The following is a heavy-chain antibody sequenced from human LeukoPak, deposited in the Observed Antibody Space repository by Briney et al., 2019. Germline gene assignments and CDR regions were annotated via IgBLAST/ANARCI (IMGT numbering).Heavy chain of an antibody. CDR2: VYESGFT. CDR1: GGSISSPNFY. D-gene: IGHD3-9*01. CDR3: AREKYYDILTGYFDLDAFDI. J-gene: IGHJ3*02. Sequence: SETLSLTCTVSGGSISSPNFYWGWIRQPPGKGLEWIGSVYESGFTYYNPSLKRRVTVSADTSKNHVSLRLTSVTAADTAVYFCAREKYYDILTGYFDLDAFDIWGQGTMVTVSS. V-gene: IGHV4-39*07.